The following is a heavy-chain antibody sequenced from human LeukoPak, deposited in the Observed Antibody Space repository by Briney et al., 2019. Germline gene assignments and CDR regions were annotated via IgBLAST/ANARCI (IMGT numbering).Heavy chain of an antibody. CDR1: GYSFTSYW. CDR3: ARPVDANDAFDI. V-gene: IGHV5-51*01. D-gene: IGHD6-19*01. Sequence: EESLKISCKGFGYSFTSYWIGWVRQMPGKGLEWMGIIYPGDSDTRYSPSLQGQVTISADKSISTAYLQWSSLKASDTAMYYCARPVDANDAFDIWGQGTMVTVSS. CDR2: IYPGDSDT. J-gene: IGHJ3*02.